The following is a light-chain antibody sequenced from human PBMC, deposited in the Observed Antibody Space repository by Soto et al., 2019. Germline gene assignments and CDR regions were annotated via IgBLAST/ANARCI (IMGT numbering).Light chain of an antibody. CDR2: AAS. CDR1: QTISSY. J-gene: IGKJ4*01. CDR3: QQTFSTYVS. V-gene: IGKV1-39*01. Sequence: DIQMTQLASSVSASLGDRVIITCRASQTISSYLHWYQLKPGQAPKLLIYAASSLQSGVPSRFSGSGSGTEFTLTISSLQPEDFATYFCQQTFSTYVSFGGGTKVDIK.